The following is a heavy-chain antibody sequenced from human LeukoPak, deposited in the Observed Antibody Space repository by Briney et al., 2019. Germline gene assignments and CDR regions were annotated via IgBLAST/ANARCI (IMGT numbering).Heavy chain of an antibody. D-gene: IGHD4/OR15-4a*01. Sequence: SETLSLTCAVSGGSVSSRSDYWGWIRQPPGKGLEWIGSIYYTGSTHYNPSLKSRVTISVDTSKNQFSLKLSSVTAADTAVYYCARRPGEYGGNDFDYWGQGTLVTVSS. CDR1: GGSVSSRSDY. CDR3: ARRPGEYGGNDFDY. J-gene: IGHJ4*02. V-gene: IGHV4-39*01. CDR2: IYYTGST.